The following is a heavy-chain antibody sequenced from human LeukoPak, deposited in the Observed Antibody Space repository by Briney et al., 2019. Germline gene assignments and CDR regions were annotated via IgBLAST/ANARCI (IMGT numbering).Heavy chain of an antibody. Sequence: PSETLSLTCTVSGGSISSYYWSWIRQPPGKGLEWIGYIYTSGSTNYNPSLKSRVTISVDTSKNQFSLRLSSVTAADTAVYHCARHYDYFDYWGQGTLVTVSS. CDR1: GGSISSYY. CDR3: ARHYDYFDY. D-gene: IGHD3-10*01. CDR2: IYTSGST. V-gene: IGHV4-4*09. J-gene: IGHJ4*02.